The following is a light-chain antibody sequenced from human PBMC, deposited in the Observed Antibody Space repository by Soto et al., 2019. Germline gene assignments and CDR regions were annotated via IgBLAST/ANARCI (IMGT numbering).Light chain of an antibody. J-gene: IGLJ1*01. Sequence: QSALTQPASVSGSPGQSITISCTGTSSDVGGYNYVSWYQQHPGKAPKLMIYEVNNRPSGVSNRFSGSKSGNTASLTISGLQAEDEADYYCSSYTSSSTLEGYVFGTGTKLTVL. CDR3: SSYTSSSTLEGYV. CDR1: SSDVGGYNY. CDR2: EVN. V-gene: IGLV2-14*01.